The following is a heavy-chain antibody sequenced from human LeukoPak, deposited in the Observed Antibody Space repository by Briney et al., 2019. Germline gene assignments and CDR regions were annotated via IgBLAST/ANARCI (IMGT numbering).Heavy chain of an antibody. CDR2: IYTSGST. CDR1: GGSISSGSYY. Sequence: PSETLSLTCTVSGGSISSGSYYWSWIRQPAGKGLEWIGRIYTSGSTNYNPSLKSRVTISVDTSKNQFSLKLSSVTAADTAVYYCAREGREDVWGQGTTATVSS. CDR3: AREGREDV. J-gene: IGHJ6*02. V-gene: IGHV4-61*02.